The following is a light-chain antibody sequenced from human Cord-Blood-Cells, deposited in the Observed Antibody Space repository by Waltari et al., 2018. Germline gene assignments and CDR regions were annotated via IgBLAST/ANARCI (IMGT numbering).Light chain of an antibody. Sequence: SYELTQPPSLSVSPGQTASITCSGDKLGEKYACWYQQRPGESPVLVIYQDSTRPSGIPGLLSGSNPGTTATLTIGGTQAMDEADYYCQAWDSSTVVFGGGTKLTVL. J-gene: IGLJ2*01. CDR3: QAWDSSTVV. CDR1: KLGEKY. V-gene: IGLV3-1*01. CDR2: QDS.